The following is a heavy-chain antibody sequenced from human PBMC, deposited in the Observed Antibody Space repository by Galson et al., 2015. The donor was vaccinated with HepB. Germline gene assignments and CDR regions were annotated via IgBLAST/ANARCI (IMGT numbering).Heavy chain of an antibody. Sequence: SLRLSCAASGFTFSDYYMSWLRQAPGKGLEWVSYISSSSSTIYYADSVKGRFTISRDNAKSSLYLQTNSLRDEDTAVYYCARNAGDGYSYGFDYWGQGTLVTVSS. V-gene: IGHV3-11*04. CDR2: ISSSSSTI. D-gene: IGHD5-18*01. CDR3: ARNAGDGYSYGFDY. CDR1: GFTFSDYY. J-gene: IGHJ4*02.